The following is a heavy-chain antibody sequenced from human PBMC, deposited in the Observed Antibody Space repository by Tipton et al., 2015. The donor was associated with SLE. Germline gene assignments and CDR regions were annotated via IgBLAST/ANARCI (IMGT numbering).Heavy chain of an antibody. D-gene: IGHD2-2*01. CDR3: AKRGGSIPGVTGGFDY. J-gene: IGHJ4*02. V-gene: IGHV3-7*01. CDR1: GFTFSSYW. CDR2: INQDGSEK. Sequence: GSLRLSCAASGFTFSSYWMSWVRQAPGKGLEWVANINQDGSEKYYVDSVKGRFTISRDNAKNSLYLQMNSLRAEDTAVYYCAKRGGSIPGVTGGFDYWGQGTLVTVSS.